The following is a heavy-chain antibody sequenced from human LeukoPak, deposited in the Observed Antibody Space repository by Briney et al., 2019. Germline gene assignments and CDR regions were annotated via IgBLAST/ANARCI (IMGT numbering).Heavy chain of an antibody. CDR2: ISGSGGST. J-gene: IGHJ4*02. D-gene: IGHD2-15*01. V-gene: IGHV3-23*01. Sequence: GGSLRLSCAASGFTFSSYAMSWVRQAPGKGLEWVSAISGSGGSTYYADSAKGRFTISRDNSKNTLYLQMNSLRAEDTAVYYCAKDLDIVVVVAAYFDYWGQGTLVTVSS. CDR3: AKDLDIVVVVAAYFDY. CDR1: GFTFSSYA.